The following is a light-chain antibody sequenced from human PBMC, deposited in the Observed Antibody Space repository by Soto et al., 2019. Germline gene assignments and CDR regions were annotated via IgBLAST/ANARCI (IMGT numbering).Light chain of an antibody. V-gene: IGKV1-39*01. CDR2: GAS. J-gene: IGKJ2*01. CDR1: QPIATY. CDR3: QQSYSTVWYT. Sequence: DLQMTQSPSSLSASVGDRVTISCRASQPIATYLSWYQQRPGKAPKLLIYGASTLQSGVPSRFSGSGSGTDFTLTISGLQPDDFATYYCQQSYSTVWYTFGQGTKLEIK.